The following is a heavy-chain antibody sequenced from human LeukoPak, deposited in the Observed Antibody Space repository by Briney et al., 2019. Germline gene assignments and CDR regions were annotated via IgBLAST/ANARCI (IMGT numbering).Heavy chain of an antibody. V-gene: IGHV1-46*01. Sequence: ASVKVSCKASGYTFTSYYMHWVRQAPGQGLEWMGIINPSGGSTSYAQKFQGRVTMTRDTSTSTVYMELSSLRSEDTAVYYCARDPVFLLVVTTTPGWYFDLWGRGTLVTVSS. J-gene: IGHJ2*01. D-gene: IGHD2-21*02. CDR1: GYTFTSYY. CDR3: ARDPVFLLVVTTTPGWYFDL. CDR2: INPSGGST.